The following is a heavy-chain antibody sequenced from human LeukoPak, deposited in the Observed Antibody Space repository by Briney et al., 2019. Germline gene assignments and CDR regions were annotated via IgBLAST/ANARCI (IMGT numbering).Heavy chain of an antibody. CDR3: ARDGPPYSSSSGDE. CDR2: IYYSGST. Sequence: SETLSLTCTVSGGSISSSSYYWGWIRQPPGKGLEWVGSIYYSGSTYYNPSLKSRVTISVDTSKNQFSLKLSSVTAADTAVYYCARDGPPYSSSSGDEWGQGTLVTVSS. D-gene: IGHD6-6*01. J-gene: IGHJ4*02. V-gene: IGHV4-39*07. CDR1: GGSISSSSYY.